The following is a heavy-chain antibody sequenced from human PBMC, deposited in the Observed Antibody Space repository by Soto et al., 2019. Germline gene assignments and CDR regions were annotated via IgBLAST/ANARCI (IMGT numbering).Heavy chain of an antibody. CDR1: GFTFSSYG. CDR3: ASGRLWFGELGWFDP. Sequence: QVQLVESGGGVVQPGRSLRLSCAASGFTFSSYGMHWVRQAPGKGLERVAVIWYDGSNKYYADSVKGRFTISRDNSKNTLYLQMNSLRAADTAVYYCASGRLWFGELGWFDPWGQGTLVTVSS. CDR2: IWYDGSNK. J-gene: IGHJ5*02. V-gene: IGHV3-33*01. D-gene: IGHD3-10*01.